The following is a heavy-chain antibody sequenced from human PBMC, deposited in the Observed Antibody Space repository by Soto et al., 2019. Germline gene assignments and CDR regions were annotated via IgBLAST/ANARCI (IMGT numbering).Heavy chain of an antibody. V-gene: IGHV3-74*01. Sequence: EVQLVESGGGLVQPGGSLRLSCAASGFTFSNYWMYWVRQAPGKGLVWVSRINSDGSVSSYADSVKGRLTISRDNVKNTLYLQMDSLRAADTAVYYCARGDCVGGTCYSLAGYFYYYMDVWGKGTTVTVFS. J-gene: IGHJ6*03. CDR1: GFTFSNYW. CDR3: ARGDCVGGTCYSLAGYFYYYMDV. CDR2: INSDGSVS. D-gene: IGHD2-15*01.